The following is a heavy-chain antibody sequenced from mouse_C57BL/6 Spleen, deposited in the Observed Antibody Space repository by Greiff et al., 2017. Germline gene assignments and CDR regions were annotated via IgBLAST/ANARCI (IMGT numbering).Heavy chain of an antibody. CDR3: ARGYDGYSYFDY. CDR1: GYSITSGYY. V-gene: IGHV3-6*01. CDR2: IIYDGSN. D-gene: IGHD2-3*01. J-gene: IGHJ2*01. Sequence: EVQRVESGPGLVKPSQSLSLTCSVTGYSITSGYYWNWIRQFPGNKLEWMGYIIYDGSNNYNPSLKNRISITRDTSKNQFFLKLNSVTTEDTATYYCARGYDGYSYFDYWGQGTTLTVSS.